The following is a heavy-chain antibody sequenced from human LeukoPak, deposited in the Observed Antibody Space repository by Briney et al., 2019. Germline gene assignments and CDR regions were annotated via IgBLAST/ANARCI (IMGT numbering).Heavy chain of an antibody. CDR1: GFTFSSYW. CDR2: IKQDGSEK. Sequence: GGSLRLACAASGFTFSSYWMSWVRQAPGKGLEWVANIKQDGSEKYYVDSVKGRFTISRDNAKNSLSLQINSLRAEDTAVYYCARDLDTYDILTGYVSWGQGTLVTVSS. D-gene: IGHD3-9*01. J-gene: IGHJ5*02. CDR3: ARDLDTYDILTGYVS. V-gene: IGHV3-7*01.